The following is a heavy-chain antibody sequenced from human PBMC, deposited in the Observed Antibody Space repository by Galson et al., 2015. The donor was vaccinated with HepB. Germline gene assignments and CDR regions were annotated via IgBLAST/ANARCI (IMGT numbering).Heavy chain of an antibody. Sequence: SLRLSCAASEFTFSNAWMTWVRQTPGKGLEWVGRIKSKPDGGTTDYTAPVKGRFTISRDDSKNTLYLQMNNLKTEDAAVYYCTTDYPRRDTGDYWGQGTLVTVSS. V-gene: IGHV3-15*01. J-gene: IGHJ4*02. CDR3: TTDYPRRDTGDY. CDR1: EFTFSNAW. CDR2: IKSKPDGGTT. D-gene: IGHD5-18*01.